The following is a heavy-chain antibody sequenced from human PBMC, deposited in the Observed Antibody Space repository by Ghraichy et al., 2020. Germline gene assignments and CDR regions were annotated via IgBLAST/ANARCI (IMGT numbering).Heavy chain of an antibody. D-gene: IGHD3-10*01. CDR3: VYVLLWFGESPQVYFQH. Sequence: VSLKVSCKASGYTFTSYDINWVRQATGQGLEWMGWMNPNSGNTGYAQKFQGRVTMTRNTSISTAYMELSSLRSEDTAVYYCVYVLLWFGESPQVYFQHWGQGTLVTVSS. J-gene: IGHJ1*01. CDR2: MNPNSGNT. V-gene: IGHV1-8*01. CDR1: GYTFTSYD.